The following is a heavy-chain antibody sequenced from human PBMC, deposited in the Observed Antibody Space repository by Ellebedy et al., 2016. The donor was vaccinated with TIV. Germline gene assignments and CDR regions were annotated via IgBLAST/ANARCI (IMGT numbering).Heavy chain of an antibody. V-gene: IGHV3-30-3*01. D-gene: IGHD4-23*01. CDR2: LSFDGSSE. Sequence: GESLKISCAASGFTFNNYAMHWVRQAPGKGLEWVAVLSFDGSSEFYADSVKGRFTISRDNSMTTLYLEMNSLRAEDTAVYYCARDPVGVGPAFDVWGQGTMVTVSS. CDR3: ARDPVGVGPAFDV. J-gene: IGHJ3*01. CDR1: GFTFNNYA.